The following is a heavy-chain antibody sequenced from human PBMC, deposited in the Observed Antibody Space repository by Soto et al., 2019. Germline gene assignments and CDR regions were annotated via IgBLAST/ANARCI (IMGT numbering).Heavy chain of an antibody. CDR3: ARESGWYFDY. V-gene: IGHV4-59*01. J-gene: IGHJ4*02. D-gene: IGHD6-19*01. CDR1: GGPISSYY. CDR2: IYYSGST. Sequence: SETLSLTCTVSGGPISSYYWSWIRQPPGKGLEWIGYIYYSGSTNYNPSLKSRVTISVDTSKNQFSLKLSSVTAADTAVYYCARESGWYFDYWGQGTLVTVSS.